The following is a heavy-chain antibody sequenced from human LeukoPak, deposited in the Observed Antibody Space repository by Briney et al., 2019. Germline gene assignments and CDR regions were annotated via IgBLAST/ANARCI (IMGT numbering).Heavy chain of an antibody. D-gene: IGHD6-13*01. Sequence: SEPLSLTCTVSGGSISSSSYYWGWIRQPPGKGLEWIGSIYYSGSTYYNPSLKSRVTISVDTSKNQFSLKLSSVTAADTAVYYCARDGIAAAFGYYYYYMDVWGKGTTVTISS. J-gene: IGHJ6*03. V-gene: IGHV4-39*07. CDR3: ARDGIAAAFGYYYYYMDV. CDR2: IYYSGST. CDR1: GGSISSSSYY.